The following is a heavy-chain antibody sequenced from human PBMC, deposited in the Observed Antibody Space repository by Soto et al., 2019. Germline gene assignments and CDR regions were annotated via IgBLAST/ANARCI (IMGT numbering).Heavy chain of an antibody. Sequence: SETLSLTCAVYGGSFSGYYWSWIRQPPGKGLEWIGEINHSGSTNYNPSLKSRVTISVDTSKNQFSLKLSSVTAADTAVYYCARVRITMVRGVIKFYYYSYGMDVWGQGTTVTVSS. CDR2: INHSGST. CDR3: ARVRITMVRGVIKFYYYSYGMDV. D-gene: IGHD3-10*01. V-gene: IGHV4-34*01. J-gene: IGHJ6*02. CDR1: GGSFSGYY.